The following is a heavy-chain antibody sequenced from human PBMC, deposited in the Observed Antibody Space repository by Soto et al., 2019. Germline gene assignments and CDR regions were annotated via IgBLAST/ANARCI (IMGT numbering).Heavy chain of an antibody. CDR2: INHSGST. D-gene: IGHD1-26*01. J-gene: IGHJ4*02. Sequence: SETLSLTCAVYGGSFSGYYWSWIRQPPGKGLEWIGEINHSGSTNYNPSLKSRVTISVDTSKNQFSLKLSSVTAADTAVYYCASWEEGFDYWGQGTLVTVSS. CDR3: ASWEEGFDY. CDR1: GGSFSGYY. V-gene: IGHV4-34*01.